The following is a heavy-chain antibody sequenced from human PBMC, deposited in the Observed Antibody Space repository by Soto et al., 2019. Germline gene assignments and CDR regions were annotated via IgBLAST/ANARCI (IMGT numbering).Heavy chain of an antibody. Sequence: QVQLVESGGGVVQPGRSLRLSCAASGFTFSSYGMHWVRQAPGKGLEWVAVIWYDGSNKYYADSVMGRFTISRDNSKNTLYLQMNSLRAEDTAVYYCARDPSYSSSWIDYWGQGTLVTVSS. D-gene: IGHD6-13*01. CDR2: IWYDGSNK. CDR3: ARDPSYSSSWIDY. CDR1: GFTFSSYG. J-gene: IGHJ4*02. V-gene: IGHV3-33*01.